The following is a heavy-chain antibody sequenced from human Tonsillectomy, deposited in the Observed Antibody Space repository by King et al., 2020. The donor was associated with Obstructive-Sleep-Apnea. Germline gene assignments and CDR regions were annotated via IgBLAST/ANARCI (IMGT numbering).Heavy chain of an antibody. CDR2: ISYDGTNK. J-gene: IGHJ6*02. D-gene: IGHD3-10*01. CDR1: GFTFSSYT. CDR3: ARDFRVRFGELFNYYYGMDV. V-gene: IGHV3-30-3*01. Sequence: VQLVESGGGVVQPGRSRRLSCAASGFTFSSYTMHWVRQAPGKGLEWVAVISYDGTNKYYADSLKGRFTISRDNSKNTLYLQMNSLRAEDTAVYYCARDFRVRFGELFNYYYGMDVWGQGTTVTVSS.